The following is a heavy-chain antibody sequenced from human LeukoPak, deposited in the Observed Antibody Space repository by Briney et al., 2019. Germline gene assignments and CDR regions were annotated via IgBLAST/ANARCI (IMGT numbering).Heavy chain of an antibody. V-gene: IGHV3-7*02. Sequence: PGGSLRLSCAASGLTFSSYWMSWVRQAPGKGLEWVANIKQDGSEKYYVDSVKGRFTISRDNAKNSLYLQMNSLRAEDTAVYYCAVDCSSTSCYDLYYWGQGTLVTVSS. CDR1: GLTFSSYW. CDR3: AVDCSSTSCYDLYY. J-gene: IGHJ4*02. D-gene: IGHD2-2*01. CDR2: IKQDGSEK.